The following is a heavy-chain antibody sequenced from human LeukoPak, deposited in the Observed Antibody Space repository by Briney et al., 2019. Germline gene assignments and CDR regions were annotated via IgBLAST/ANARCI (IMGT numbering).Heavy chain of an antibody. CDR2: IYYSGST. CDR3: ARACGGDCYSVAFDI. J-gene: IGHJ3*02. V-gene: IGHV4-59*01. CDR1: GGSISSYY. D-gene: IGHD2-21*02. Sequence: NPSETLSLTCTVSGGSISSYYWSWIRQPPGKGLEWIGYIYYSGSTNYNPSLKSRVTISVDTSKNQFSLKLSSVTAADTAVYYCARACGGDCYSVAFDIWGQGTMVTVSS.